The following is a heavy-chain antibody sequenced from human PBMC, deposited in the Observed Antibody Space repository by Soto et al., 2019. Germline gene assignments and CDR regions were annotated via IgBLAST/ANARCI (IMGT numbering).Heavy chain of an antibody. D-gene: IGHD2-21*01. CDR3: ASQSVMAAIFDY. J-gene: IGHJ4*02. CDR1: GGSFSDYY. CDR2: INHSGST. Sequence: SETLSLTCAVYGGSFSDYYWSWIRQPPGKGLEWIGEINHSGSTNYNPSLKSRVTISVDTSKNQFSLKLSSVTAADTAVYYCASQSVMAAIFDYWGRGTLVTVSS. V-gene: IGHV4-34*01.